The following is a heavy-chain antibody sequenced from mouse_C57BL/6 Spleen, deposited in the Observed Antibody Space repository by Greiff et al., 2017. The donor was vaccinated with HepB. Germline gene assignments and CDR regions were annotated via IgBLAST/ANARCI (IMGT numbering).Heavy chain of an antibody. CDR2: INPSTGGT. CDR1: GYSFTGYY. J-gene: IGHJ4*01. D-gene: IGHD1-1*01. Sequence: EVQLQQSGPELVKPGASVKISCKASGYSFTGYYMNWVKQSPEKSLEWIGEINPSTGGTTYNQKFKAKATLTVDKSSSTAYLQLKSLTSEDSAVYYCARENYYGSSYEAMDYWGQGTSVTVSS. CDR3: ARENYYGSSYEAMDY. V-gene: IGHV1-42*01.